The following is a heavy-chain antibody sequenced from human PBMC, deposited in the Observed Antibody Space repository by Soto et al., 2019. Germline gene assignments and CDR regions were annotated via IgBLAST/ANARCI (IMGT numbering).Heavy chain of an antibody. V-gene: IGHV3-30-3*01. CDR3: ARDDYGDYGGY. D-gene: IGHD4-17*01. Sequence: QVQLVGSGGGVVQPGRSLRLSCAASGFTFSSYAMHWVRQAPGKGLEWVAVISYDGSNKYYADSVKGRFTISRDNSKNTLYLQMNSLRAEDTAVYYCARDDYGDYGGYWGQGTLVTVSS. J-gene: IGHJ4*02. CDR2: ISYDGSNK. CDR1: GFTFSSYA.